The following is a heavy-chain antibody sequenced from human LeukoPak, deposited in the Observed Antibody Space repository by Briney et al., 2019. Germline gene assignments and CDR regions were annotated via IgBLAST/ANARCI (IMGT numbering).Heavy chain of an antibody. CDR3: ARGGITVVRGVTVFDS. CDR2: ISSSSIHI. Sequence: GGPLRLSCAPSGFTFSRSTMNWARQAPGKGLEWVSSISSSSIHIYYADSVKGRFTISRDNGKNSLYLQMNSLRDEDTAVYYCARGGITVVRGVTVFDSWGQGKLVTVSS. CDR1: GFTFSRST. V-gene: IGHV3-21*01. D-gene: IGHD3-10*01. J-gene: IGHJ4*02.